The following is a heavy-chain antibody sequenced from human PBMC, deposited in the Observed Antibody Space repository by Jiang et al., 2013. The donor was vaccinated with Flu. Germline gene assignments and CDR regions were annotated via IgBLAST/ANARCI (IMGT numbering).Heavy chain of an antibody. D-gene: IGHD5-18*01. Sequence: SQTLSLTCAISGDSVSSNSAAWNWIRQSPSRGLEWLGRTYYRSKWYNDYAVSVKSRITINPDTSKNQFSLQLNSVTPEDTAVYYCAREWAWGYSYGTYYFDYWGQGTLVTVSS. CDR1: GDSVSSNSAA. J-gene: IGHJ4*02. CDR2: TYYRSKWYN. V-gene: IGHV6-1*01. CDR3: AREWAWGYSYGTYYFDY.